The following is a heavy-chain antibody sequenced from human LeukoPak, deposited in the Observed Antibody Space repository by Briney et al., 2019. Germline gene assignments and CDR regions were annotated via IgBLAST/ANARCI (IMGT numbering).Heavy chain of an antibody. D-gene: IGHD3-9*01. CDR2: IIPIFGTA. CDR3: ASELRYFDWTERAYYMDV. CDR1: GGTFSSYA. V-gene: IGHV1-69*01. J-gene: IGHJ6*03. Sequence: SVKVSCKASGGTFSSYAISWVRQAPGQGLEWMGGIIPIFGTANHAQKFQGRVTITADESTSTAYMELSSLRSEDTAVYYCASELRYFDWTERAYYMDVWGKGTTVTVSS.